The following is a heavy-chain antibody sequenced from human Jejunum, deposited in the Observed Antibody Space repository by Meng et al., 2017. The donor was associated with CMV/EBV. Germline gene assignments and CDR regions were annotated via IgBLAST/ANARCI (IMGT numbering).Heavy chain of an antibody. J-gene: IGHJ4*02. CDR3: EREMSTYYFDY. CDR1: GYTFTSYA. Sequence: QVQLVQSGAEVKNPGASVKVSCKASGYTFTSYAIHWVRQAPGQRLEWMGWINAANGNTKYSQKFQGRVTITRDTSASTVYMDLSSLRSEDTAVHYCEREMSTYYFDYWGQGTLVTVSS. CDR2: INAANGNT. V-gene: IGHV1-3*01. D-gene: IGHD5/OR15-5a*01.